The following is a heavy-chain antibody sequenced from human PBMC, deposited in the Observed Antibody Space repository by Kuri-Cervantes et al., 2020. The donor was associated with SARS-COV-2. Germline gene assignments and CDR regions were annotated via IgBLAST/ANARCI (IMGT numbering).Heavy chain of an antibody. D-gene: IGHD7-27*01. CDR2: IKQDGSEK. J-gene: IGHJ4*02. Sequence: GGSLRLSCAASGFTFSSYWMSWVRQAPGKGLEWVANIKQDGSEKYYVDSVKGRFTISRDNAKNTLYLQMNSLRAEDTAVYYCARDLRLGKSLDYWSQGTLVTVSS. CDR1: GFTFSSYW. CDR3: ARDLRLGKSLDY. V-gene: IGHV3-7*01.